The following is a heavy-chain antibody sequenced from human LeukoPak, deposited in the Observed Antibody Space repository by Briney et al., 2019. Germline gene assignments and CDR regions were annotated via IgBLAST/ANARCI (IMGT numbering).Heavy chain of an antibody. CDR3: ASDPYLANFWTGYPHY. CDR2: INSDGTTT. Sequence: GGSLRLSCAAPGFSFSNSWVHWVRQAPGEGRVWVSRINSDGTTTHYAHSVKGRLTLSRDNAKNTLFLQMNSLRPEDTALYYCASDPYLANFWTGYPHYWGQGTLVTVSS. CDR1: GFSFSNSW. D-gene: IGHD3/OR15-3a*01. J-gene: IGHJ4*02. V-gene: IGHV3-74*01.